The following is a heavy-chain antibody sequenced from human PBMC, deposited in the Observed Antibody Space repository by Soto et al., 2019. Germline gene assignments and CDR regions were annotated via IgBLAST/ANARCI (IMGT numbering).Heavy chain of an antibody. V-gene: IGHV4-59*02. CDR3: ASLHVFCNSINCYNEINHFDY. CDR2: ISYIGST. D-gene: IGHD2-2*02. CDR1: DGSVSSYY. Sequence: PSETLSLTCTVSDGSVSSYYWSWIRQPPGKGLECIGYISYIGSTKYNPSLKNRGTIFRDTSKNQFSLKLSSVTAADTAVYYCASLHVFCNSINCYNEINHFDYWAQRTPVTVSS. J-gene: IGHJ4*02.